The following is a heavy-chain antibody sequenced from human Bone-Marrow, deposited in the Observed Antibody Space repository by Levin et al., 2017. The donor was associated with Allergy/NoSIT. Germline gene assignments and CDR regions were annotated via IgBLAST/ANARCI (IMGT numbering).Heavy chain of an antibody. J-gene: IGHJ4*02. Sequence: GESLKISCAASGFTFSNAWMSWVRQAPGKGLEWVGRIKSKTDGGTTDYAAPVKGRFTISRDDSKNTLYLQMNSLKTEDTAVYYCTTDLQKTPGYCSGGSCYSLGQGTLVTVSS. V-gene: IGHV3-15*01. CDR3: TTDLQKTPGYCSGGSCYS. CDR1: GFTFSNAW. CDR2: IKSKTDGGTT. D-gene: IGHD2-15*01.